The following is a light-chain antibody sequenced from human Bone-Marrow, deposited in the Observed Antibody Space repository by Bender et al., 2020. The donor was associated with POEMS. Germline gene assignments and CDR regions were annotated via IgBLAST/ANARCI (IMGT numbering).Light chain of an antibody. J-gene: IGLJ3*02. CDR1: SSNIGTNP. Sequence: QSVLTQPPSASGTPGQRVTISCSGSSSNIGTNPVNWYQQLPGTAPKLLNYINNQRPSGVPDRFSGSKSGTSASLAIRGLQSEDEADYYCAAWEDSLNGWVFGGGTKLTVL. V-gene: IGLV1-44*01. CDR2: INN. CDR3: AAWEDSLNGWV.